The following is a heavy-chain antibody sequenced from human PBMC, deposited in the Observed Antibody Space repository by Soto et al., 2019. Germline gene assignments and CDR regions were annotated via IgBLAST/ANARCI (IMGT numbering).Heavy chain of an antibody. CDR2: IIPIFGTA. D-gene: IGHD2-2*01. CDR1: GGTFSSYA. CDR3: ARDQEDIVVVPAAMGDYYYYGMDV. J-gene: IGHJ6*02. Sequence: SVKVSCKASGGTFSSYAISWVRQAPGQGLEWMGGIIPIFGTANYAQKFQGRVTITADESTSTAYMELSSLRSEDTAVYYCARDQEDIVVVPAAMGDYYYYGMDVWGQGTTVTVSS. V-gene: IGHV1-69*13.